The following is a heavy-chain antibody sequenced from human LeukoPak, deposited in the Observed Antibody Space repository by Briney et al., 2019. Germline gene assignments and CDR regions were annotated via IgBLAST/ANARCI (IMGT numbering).Heavy chain of an antibody. CDR1: GGTFSSYA. CDR2: IIPIFGTA. V-gene: IGHV1-69*05. Sequence: ASVKVSCKSSGGTFSSYAISWVRQAPGQGLEWMGGIIPIFGTANYAQKFQGRVTITTDESTSTAYMELSSLRSEDTAVYYCASPRSSSSGQGWFDPWGQGTLVTVSS. J-gene: IGHJ5*02. CDR3: ASPRSSSSGQGWFDP. D-gene: IGHD6-6*01.